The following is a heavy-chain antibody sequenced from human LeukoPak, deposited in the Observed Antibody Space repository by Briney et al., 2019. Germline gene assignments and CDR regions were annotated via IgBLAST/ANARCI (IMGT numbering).Heavy chain of an antibody. V-gene: IGHV4-59*01. CDR3: ARYDSSGYYYDGPFDY. D-gene: IGHD3-22*01. CDR1: GGSINTYY. Sequence: PSETLSLTCTVSGGSINTYYWSWIRQPPGKGLEWIGYIYYSGSTNYNPSLKSRVTISVDTSKNQFSLKLSSVTAADTAVYYCARYDSSGYYYDGPFDYWGQGTLVTVSS. J-gene: IGHJ4*02. CDR2: IYYSGST.